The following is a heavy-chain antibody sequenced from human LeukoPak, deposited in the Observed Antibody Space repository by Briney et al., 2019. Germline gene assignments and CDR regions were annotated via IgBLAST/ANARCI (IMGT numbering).Heavy chain of an antibody. J-gene: IGHJ4*02. Sequence: PSETLSLTCSVSGDSISSSYYWGWIRQPPGKGLEWIGSIYYSGSTYYDPSLKSRVTISVDTSKNQFSLKLSSVTAADTAVYYCAKDLTLLGIDGLDYWGQGTLVTVSS. V-gene: IGHV4-39*07. CDR1: GDSISSSYY. CDR2: IYYSGST. D-gene: IGHD7-27*01. CDR3: AKDLTLLGIDGLDY.